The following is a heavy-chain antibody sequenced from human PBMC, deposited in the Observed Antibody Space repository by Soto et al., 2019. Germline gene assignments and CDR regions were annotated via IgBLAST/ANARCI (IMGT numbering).Heavy chain of an antibody. J-gene: IGHJ4*02. D-gene: IGHD6-6*01. CDR1: GGSISSSSYY. CDR2: IYYSGST. V-gene: IGHV4-39*01. CDR3: ARHGFGGSSASSSLFDY. Sequence: SETLSLTCTVSGGSISSSSYYWGWIRQPPGKGLEWIGSIYYSGSTYYNPSLKSRVTISVDTSKNQFSLKLSSVTAADTAVYYCARHGFGGSSASSSLFDYWGQGTLVTVSS.